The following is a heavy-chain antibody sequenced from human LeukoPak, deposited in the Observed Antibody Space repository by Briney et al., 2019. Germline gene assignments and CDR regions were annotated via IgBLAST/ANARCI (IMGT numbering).Heavy chain of an antibody. CDR2: ISWNSGSI. D-gene: IGHD2-8*02. V-gene: IGHV3-9*01. CDR1: GFTFDDCA. J-gene: IGHJ4*02. Sequence: GGSLRLSCAASGFTFDDCAMHWVRQAPGKGLEWVSGISWNSGSIGYADSVKGRFTISRDNAKNSLYLQMNSLRAEDTALYYCAKVSLNWDFDYWGQGTLVTVSS. CDR3: AKVSLNWDFDY.